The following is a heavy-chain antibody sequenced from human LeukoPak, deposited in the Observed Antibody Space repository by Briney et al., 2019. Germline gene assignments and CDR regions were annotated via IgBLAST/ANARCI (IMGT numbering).Heavy chain of an antibody. CDR1: GFPFSTNA. J-gene: IGHJ4*02. V-gene: IGHV3-23*01. CDR2: ISGSGGST. D-gene: IGHD4-17*01. CDR3: AKAYYGDYYDY. Sequence: QPGGSLRLSCAASGFPFSTNAMTCVRQAPGKGLEWVSAISGSGGSTYYADSVKGRFTISRDNSKNTLYLQMNSLRAEDTAVYYCAKAYYGDYYDYWGQGTLVTVSS.